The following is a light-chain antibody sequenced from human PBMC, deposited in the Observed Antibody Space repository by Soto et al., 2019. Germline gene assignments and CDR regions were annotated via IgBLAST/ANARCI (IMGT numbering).Light chain of an antibody. J-gene: IGLJ3*02. CDR2: DVS. V-gene: IGLV2-11*01. CDR1: SSDVGGYNY. Sequence: QSVLTQPRSVSGSPEQSVTISCTGTSSDVGGYNYVSWYQQHPGKAPKLMIYDVSKRPSGVPDRFSGSKSGNTASLTISGLQAEDEADYYCCSYAGSYDWVFGGGTKVTVL. CDR3: CSYAGSYDWV.